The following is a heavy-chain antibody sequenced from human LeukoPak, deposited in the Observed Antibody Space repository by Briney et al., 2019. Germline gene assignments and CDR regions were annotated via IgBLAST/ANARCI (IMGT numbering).Heavy chain of an antibody. Sequence: PSETLSLTCTVSGGSISSYYWSWIRQPPGKGLEWIGYIYHSGSTNYNPSLKSRVTISVDTSKNQFSLKLSSVTAADTAVYYCARDMGHILEATIHYHGMDVWGQGTTVTVSS. CDR3: ARDMGHILEATIHYHGMDV. D-gene: IGHD1-26*01. J-gene: IGHJ6*02. CDR2: IYHSGST. CDR1: GGSISSYY. V-gene: IGHV4-59*01.